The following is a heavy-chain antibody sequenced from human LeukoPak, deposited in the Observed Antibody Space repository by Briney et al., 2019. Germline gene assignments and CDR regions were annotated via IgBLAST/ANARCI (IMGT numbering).Heavy chain of an antibody. Sequence: GGSLRLSCAASGFTFSSYSMNWVRQAPGKGLEWVSSISSSSSYIYYADSVKGRFTISRDNAKNSLYLQMNSLRAEDTALYYCARDSIGLYTPVSERWGADCDYWGQGTLVTVSS. D-gene: IGHD2-2*02. V-gene: IGHV3-21*04. J-gene: IGHJ4*02. CDR1: GFTFSSYS. CDR3: ARDSIGLYTPVSERWGADCDY. CDR2: ISSSSSYI.